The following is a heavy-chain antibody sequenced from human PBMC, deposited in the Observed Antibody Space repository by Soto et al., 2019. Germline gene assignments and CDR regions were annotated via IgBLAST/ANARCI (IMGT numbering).Heavy chain of an antibody. CDR1: GQSFSGHS. CDR3: ARGSGIVALPGELEDVNYDY. V-gene: IGHV4-34*01. J-gene: IGHJ4*02. D-gene: IGHD1-1*01. CDR2: INESGST. Sequence: QVQLQQWGAGLVKPSETLSLSCAVYGQSFSGHSGAWIRQPPGKGLDWMGEINESGSTYYNPSLKSRVTISTDTSKNQFALKLSTVSAADTAAYFYARGSGIVALPGELEDVNYDYWCQGTLVNVAS.